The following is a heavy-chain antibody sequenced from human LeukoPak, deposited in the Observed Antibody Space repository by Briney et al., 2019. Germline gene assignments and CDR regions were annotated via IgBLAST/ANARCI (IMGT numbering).Heavy chain of an antibody. CDR1: GGTFSIYA. V-gene: IGHV1-69*13. J-gene: IGHJ4*02. CDR3: ARDPHFDY. CDR2: IIPIFGTA. Sequence: GASVTVSCTASGGTFSIYAISWVRQAPGQGLEWMGGIIPIFGTANYAQKFQGRVTITADESTSTAYMELSSLRSEDTAVYYCARDPHFDYWGQGTLVTVSS.